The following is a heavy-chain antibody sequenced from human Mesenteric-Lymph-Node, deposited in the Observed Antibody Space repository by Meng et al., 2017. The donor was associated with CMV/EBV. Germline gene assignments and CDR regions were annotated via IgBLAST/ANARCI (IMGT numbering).Heavy chain of an antibody. V-gene: IGHV4-31*03. CDR1: GGSISSGGYY. D-gene: IGHD3-22*01. CDR2: IYYSRST. Sequence: SETLSLTCTVSGGSISSGGYYWSWIRQHPGKGLEWIGYIYYSRSTYYNPSLKSRVTISVDTSKNQFSLKLSSVTAADTAVYYCARDVTSPSSGSGAFDIWGQGTMVTVSS. J-gene: IGHJ3*02. CDR3: ARDVTSPSSGSGAFDI.